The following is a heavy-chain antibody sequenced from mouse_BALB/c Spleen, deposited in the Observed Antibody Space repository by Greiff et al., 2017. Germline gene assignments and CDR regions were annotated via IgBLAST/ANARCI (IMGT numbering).Heavy chain of an antibody. V-gene: IGHV1-4*01. CDR3: ARSREYYGSSLYFDY. J-gene: IGHJ2*01. CDR1: GYTFTSYT. Sequence: VQLQQSGAELARPGASVKMSCKASGYTFTSYTMHWVKQRPGQGLEWIGYINPSSGYTNYNQKFKDKATLTADKSSSTAYMQLSSLTSEDSAVYYCARSREYYGSSLYFDYWGQGTTLTVSS. CDR2: INPSSGYT. D-gene: IGHD1-1*01.